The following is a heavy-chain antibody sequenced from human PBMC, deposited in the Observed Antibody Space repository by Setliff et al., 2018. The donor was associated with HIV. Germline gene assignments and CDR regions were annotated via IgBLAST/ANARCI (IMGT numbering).Heavy chain of an antibody. CDR1: DGSINSANWY. CDR3: ARHDYYDDTYYSPGIYYLYYMDV. V-gene: IGHV4-30-4*08. J-gene: IGHJ6*03. CDR2: IFHTGST. D-gene: IGHD3-10*01. Sequence: SETLSLTCTVSDGSINSANWYWTWIRQHPGRGLEYIGYIFHTGSTYYNPSLESRVTMSVDRSKNQVSLKMSSVTAADTAVYYCARHDYYDDTYYSPGIYYLYYMDVWGKGTTVTVSS.